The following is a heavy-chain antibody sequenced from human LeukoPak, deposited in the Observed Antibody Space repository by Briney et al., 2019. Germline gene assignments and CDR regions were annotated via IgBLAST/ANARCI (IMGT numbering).Heavy chain of an antibody. CDR1: GGSISSYY. Sequence: SETLSLTCTVSGGSISSYYWSWTRQPPGKGLEWIGYIYYSGSTNYNPSLKSRVTISVDTSKNQFSLKLSSVTAADTAVYYCARGGGYDLAYDYWGQGTLVTVSS. CDR2: IYYSGST. D-gene: IGHD5-12*01. J-gene: IGHJ4*02. CDR3: ARGGGYDLAYDY. V-gene: IGHV4-59*01.